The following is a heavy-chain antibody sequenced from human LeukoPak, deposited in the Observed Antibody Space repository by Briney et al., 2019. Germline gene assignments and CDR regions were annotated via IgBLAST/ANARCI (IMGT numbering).Heavy chain of an antibody. CDR3: ARRQWELLRGYAFDI. J-gene: IGHJ3*02. CDR1: GGSFSSSSYY. V-gene: IGHV4-39*07. CDR2: IYYSGST. Sequence: PSETLSLTCTVSGGSFSSSSYYWGWIRQPPGKGLEWIGSIYYSGSTYYNPSLKSRVTVSVDTSKNQFSLKLSSVTAADTAVYYCARRQWELLRGYAFDIWGQGTMVTVSS. D-gene: IGHD1-26*01.